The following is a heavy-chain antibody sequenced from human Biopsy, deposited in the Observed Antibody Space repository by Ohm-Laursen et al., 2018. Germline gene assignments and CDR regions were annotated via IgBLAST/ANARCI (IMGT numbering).Heavy chain of an antibody. Sequence: TLSLTCPVSGVSINGGRYYWNWIRHHPGRGLEWIGNIFYSANTYYNPSLKSRVTISVDTSKNQFSLNLNSVTAADTAVYYCARDYDTSGYYYVSWGQGTLVTVSS. CDR2: IFYSANT. J-gene: IGHJ5*02. CDR1: GVSINGGRYY. CDR3: ARDYDTSGYYYVS. V-gene: IGHV4-31*03. D-gene: IGHD3-22*01.